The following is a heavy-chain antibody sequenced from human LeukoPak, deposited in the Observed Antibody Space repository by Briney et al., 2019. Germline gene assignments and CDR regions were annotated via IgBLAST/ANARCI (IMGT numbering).Heavy chain of an antibody. CDR3: ARDSGGYCSSTSCYIEYYFDY. CDR1: GGSISSYY. J-gene: IGHJ4*02. V-gene: IGHV4-4*07. CDR2: IYTSGST. Sequence: PSETLSLTCTVSGGSISSYYWSWIRQPAGKGLEWIGRIYTSGSTNYNPSLKSRVTMSVDTSKNQFSLKLSSVTAADTAVYYCARDSGGYCSSTSCYIEYYFDYWGQRTLVTVSS. D-gene: IGHD2-2*02.